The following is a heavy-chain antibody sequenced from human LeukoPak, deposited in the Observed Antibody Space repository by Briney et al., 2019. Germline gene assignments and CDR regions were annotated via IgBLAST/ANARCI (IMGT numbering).Heavy chain of an antibody. CDR3: TRAVRQGDFDY. Sequence: PGGSQRLSCAASGFTFSGYWMRWVRQAPGKGLVWVSRINSDGSSTTYADSVKGRFTISRDNAKNTLFLQMNSLRAEDTAVYYCTRAVRQGDFDYWGQGTLVTVSS. CDR1: GFTFSGYW. J-gene: IGHJ4*02. V-gene: IGHV3-74*01. CDR2: INSDGSST.